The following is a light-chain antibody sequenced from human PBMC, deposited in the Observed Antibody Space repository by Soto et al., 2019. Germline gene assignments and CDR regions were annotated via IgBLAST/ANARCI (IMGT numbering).Light chain of an antibody. J-gene: IGKJ2*01. CDR1: QSISSW. CDR3: QQYNSYPVVT. CDR2: DAS. V-gene: IGKV1-5*01. Sequence: DIQMTQSPSTLSASVGDRVTITCRASQSISSWLAWYQQKPGKAPKLLIYDASSLESGVPSRFSGSGSGTEFTLTIISLQPDDFATYYCQQYNSYPVVTFGQGTKLEIK.